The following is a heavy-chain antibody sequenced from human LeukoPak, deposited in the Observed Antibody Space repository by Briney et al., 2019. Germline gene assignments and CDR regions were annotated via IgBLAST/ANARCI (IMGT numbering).Heavy chain of an antibody. J-gene: IGHJ4*02. CDR1: GFTFSSYG. D-gene: IGHD2-2*02. V-gene: IGHV3-30*02. CDR3: AKDEWLGYCKTANCYSYLDY. CDR2: IPNDASNT. Sequence: PGGSLRLSCAASGFTFSSYGFHWVRQAPGKGLEWVAFIPNDASNTYFPGSVKGRFTVTRDYSKSTVYLEMNSLTADDTAVYYCAKDEWLGYCKTANCYSYLDYWGQGSLVTASS.